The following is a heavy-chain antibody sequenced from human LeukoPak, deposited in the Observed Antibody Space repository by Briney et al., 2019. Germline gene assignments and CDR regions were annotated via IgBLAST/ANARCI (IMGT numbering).Heavy chain of an antibody. J-gene: IGHJ1*01. V-gene: IGHV3-30*03. D-gene: IGHD3-22*01. Sequence: GGSLRLSCAASGFSFSSYGMHWVRQAPGKGLEWVAIISYDGSHKYYADSVKGPFTISRDNSRNTLFLQMNSLRAEDTAVYYCARGGDSSGYLDPFQHWGQGTLVTVSS. CDR2: ISYDGSHK. CDR3: ARGGDSSGYLDPFQH. CDR1: GFSFSSYG.